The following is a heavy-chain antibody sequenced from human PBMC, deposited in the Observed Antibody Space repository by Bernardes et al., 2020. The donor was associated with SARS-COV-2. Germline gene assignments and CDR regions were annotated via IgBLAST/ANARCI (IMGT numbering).Heavy chain of an antibody. V-gene: IGHV3-48*03. CDR1: GFTFSSYE. Sequence: GRSLRLSCAASGFTFSSYEMSWVRQAPGKGLEWISYISSSGSTIHYADSVKGRFTISRDNAKNSLSLQLNSLRAEDTAVYYCAKVGRSGWYGGMDVWGQGTTVTFS. J-gene: IGHJ6*02. D-gene: IGHD6-19*01. CDR2: ISSSGSTI. CDR3: AKVGRSGWYGGMDV.